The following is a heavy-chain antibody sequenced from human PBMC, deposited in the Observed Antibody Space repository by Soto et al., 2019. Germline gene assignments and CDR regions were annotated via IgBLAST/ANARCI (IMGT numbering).Heavy chain of an antibody. V-gene: IGHV3-23*01. CDR1: GFTFSSYA. CDR2: ISGSGGST. Sequence: GGSLRLSCAASGFTFSSYAMSWVRQAPGKGLEWVSAISGSGGSTYYADSVKGRFTISRDNSKNTLYLQMNSLRAEDTAVYYCAKSGGLIAAAGTAYYYMDVRAKRTTVTVSS. CDR3: AKSGGLIAAAGTAYYYMDV. J-gene: IGHJ6*03. D-gene: IGHD6-13*01.